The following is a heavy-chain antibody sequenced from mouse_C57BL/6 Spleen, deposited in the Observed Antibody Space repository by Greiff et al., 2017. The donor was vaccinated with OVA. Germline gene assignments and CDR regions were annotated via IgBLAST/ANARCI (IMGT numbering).Heavy chain of an antibody. D-gene: IGHD1-1*01. CDR1: GYAFSSYW. CDR2: IYPGDGDT. V-gene: IGHV1-80*01. CDR3: ARENYYGSSSPYWYFDV. J-gene: IGHJ1*03. Sequence: VQLQQSGAELVKPGASVKISCKASGYAFSSYWMNWVKQRPGKGLEWIGQIYPGDGDTNYNGKFKGKATLTADKSSSTAYMQLSSLTSEDSAVYFCARENYYGSSSPYWYFDVWGTGTTVTVSS.